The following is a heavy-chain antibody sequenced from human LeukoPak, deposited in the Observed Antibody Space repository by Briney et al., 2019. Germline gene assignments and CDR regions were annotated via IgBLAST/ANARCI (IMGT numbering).Heavy chain of an antibody. CDR1: GGSISSYY. D-gene: IGHD4-11*01. CDR3: ARGGGSNRHYYYYYMDV. CDR2: IYTSGST. V-gene: IGHV4-4*07. J-gene: IGHJ6*03. Sequence: PSETLSLTCTVSGGSISSYYWSWIRQPAGKGLEWIGRIYTSGSTNYNPSLKSRVTMSVDTSKNQFSLKLSSVTAADTAVYYCARGGGSNRHYYYYYMDVWGKGTTVTVSS.